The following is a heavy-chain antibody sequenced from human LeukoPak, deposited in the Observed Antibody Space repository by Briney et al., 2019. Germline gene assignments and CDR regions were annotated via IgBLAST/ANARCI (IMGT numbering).Heavy chain of an antibody. CDR2: IHQSGSV. CDR3: ARQGGGYGDSFDY. CDR1: GYSISSGYY. V-gene: IGHV4-38-2*02. J-gene: IGHJ4*02. Sequence: PSETLSLTCTVSGYSISSGYYWGWMRQPPGKGLVWIGNIHQSGSVYYNPSVKSRVSISMDTSKNQFSLNLNSVTAADTAVYYCARQGGGYGDSFDYWGQGTLVTVSS. D-gene: IGHD4-17*01.